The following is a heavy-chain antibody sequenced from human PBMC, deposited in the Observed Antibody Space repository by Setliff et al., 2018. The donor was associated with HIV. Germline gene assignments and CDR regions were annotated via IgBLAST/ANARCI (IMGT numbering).Heavy chain of an antibody. D-gene: IGHD6-19*01. CDR2: IYYSGAT. Sequence: PSETLSLTCTVSGDSISSGGYYWSWIRQLPGKGLEWIGYIYYSGATYYNPSLKNRVTISLDTSKNQFSLRLSSVIAADTAVYYCARGPPGSSIGWYVGYWGQGTLVTVSS. V-gene: IGHV4-31*03. J-gene: IGHJ4*02. CDR3: ARGPPGSSIGWYVGY. CDR1: GDSISSGGYY.